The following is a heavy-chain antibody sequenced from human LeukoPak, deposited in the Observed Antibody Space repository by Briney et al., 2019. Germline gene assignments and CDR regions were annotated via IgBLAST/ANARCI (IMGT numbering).Heavy chain of an antibody. CDR1: GFTFSSYS. Sequence: GGSLRLSCAASGFTFSSYSMTWVRQAPGKGLEWVSAISGSGGTTHYADSVQGRFTISRDNSKNTLSLRMHSLRAEDTAVYYCAKGGRGSYLSLPDYWGQGTLVTVSS. CDR2: ISGSGGTT. D-gene: IGHD1-26*01. V-gene: IGHV3-23*01. J-gene: IGHJ4*02. CDR3: AKGGRGSYLSLPDY.